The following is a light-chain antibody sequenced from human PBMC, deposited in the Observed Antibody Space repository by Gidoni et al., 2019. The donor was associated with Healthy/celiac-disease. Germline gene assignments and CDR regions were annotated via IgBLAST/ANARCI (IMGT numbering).Light chain of an antibody. V-gene: IGLV1-51*01. J-gene: IGLJ3*02. CDR3: GTWDSSLSAGV. Sequence: QSMLTQPPSGSAAQGHTVTSSCSGSRSHSANHYVSWYQQLPGTAPKLRIYDNNNRPSGIPVRVSGSKSGTSATLGITGLQTGDEADYYCGTWDSSLSAGVFGGGTKLTVL. CDR1: RSHSANHY. CDR2: DNN.